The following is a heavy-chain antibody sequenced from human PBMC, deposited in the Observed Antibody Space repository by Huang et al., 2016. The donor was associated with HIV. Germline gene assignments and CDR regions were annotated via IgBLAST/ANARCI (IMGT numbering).Heavy chain of an antibody. CDR1: GFTVSSNY. CDR3: AAQWELRGGVDF. J-gene: IGHJ4*02. CDR2: IYSDDST. V-gene: IGHV3-53*01. D-gene: IGHD1-26*01. Sequence: EVQLVESGGGLIQPGGSLRLSCAASGFTVSSNYMSWVRQAPGKGLEWVSVIYSDDSTYVADSVKCRFTISRDNSKNTLYLQMNSLRAEDTAVYYCAAQWELRGGVDFWGQGTLVTVSS.